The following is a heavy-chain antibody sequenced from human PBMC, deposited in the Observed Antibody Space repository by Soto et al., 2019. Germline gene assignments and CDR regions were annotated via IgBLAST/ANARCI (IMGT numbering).Heavy chain of an antibody. CDR2: IIPILGIA. CDR1: GGTFSSYT. V-gene: IGHV1-69*08. Sequence: QVQLVQSGAEVKKPGSSVKVSCKATGGTFSSYTISWVRQAPGQGLEWMGRIIPILGIANYAQKIQGRVTITADKSTSTAYMELSSLRSEDTAVYYCARDSGDNWFDPWGQGTLVTVSS. J-gene: IGHJ5*02. CDR3: ARDSGDNWFDP. D-gene: IGHD3-10*01.